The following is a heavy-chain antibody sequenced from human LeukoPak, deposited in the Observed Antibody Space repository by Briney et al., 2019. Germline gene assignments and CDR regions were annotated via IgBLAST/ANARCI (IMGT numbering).Heavy chain of an antibody. Sequence: GGSLRLSCAASGFTFSDSDIHWVRQASGKGLEWVGRITTKRSNYATAYTASVKGRLTISRHDSENTAYLQMSSLKTEDTALYYCTTYRSGHYWGQGTLVTVSS. CDR3: TTYRSGHY. V-gene: IGHV3-73*01. J-gene: IGHJ4*02. D-gene: IGHD6-19*01. CDR2: ITTKRSNYAT. CDR1: GFTFSDSD.